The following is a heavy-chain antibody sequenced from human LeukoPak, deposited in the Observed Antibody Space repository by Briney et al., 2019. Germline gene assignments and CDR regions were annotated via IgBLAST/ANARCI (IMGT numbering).Heavy chain of an antibody. CDR3: ARVSTAAGIWFDP. CDR2: IIPIFGTA. V-gene: IGHV1-69*05. Sequence: SVKVSCKASGGTFSSYAISWVRQAPGQGLEWMGGIIPIFGTANYAQKFQGRVTITTDESTSTAYMELSSLRSEDTAVYYCARVSTAAGIWFDPWGQGTLVTVSS. J-gene: IGHJ5*02. D-gene: IGHD6-13*01. CDR1: GGTFSSYA.